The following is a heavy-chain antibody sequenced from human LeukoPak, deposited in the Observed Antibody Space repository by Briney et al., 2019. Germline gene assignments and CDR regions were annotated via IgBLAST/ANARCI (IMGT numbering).Heavy chain of an antibody. Sequence: GGSLRLSCAASGFTFSSYGMHWVRQAPGKGLEWVAFIRYDGSNKYYADSVKGRFTISRDNAKNSLYLQMNSLRAEDTAVYYCARGGYYYGSGSYHDYWGQGTLVTVSS. CDR2: IRYDGSNK. D-gene: IGHD3-10*01. CDR1: GFTFSSYG. CDR3: ARGGYYYGSGSYHDY. V-gene: IGHV3-30*02. J-gene: IGHJ4*02.